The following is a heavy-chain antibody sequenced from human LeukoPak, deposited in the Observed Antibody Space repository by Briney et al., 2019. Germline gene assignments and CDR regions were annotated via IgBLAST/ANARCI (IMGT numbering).Heavy chain of an antibody. CDR3: AREVGGDFDALDY. CDR2: IYYSGST. D-gene: IGHD4-17*01. CDR1: GGSISSYY. J-gene: IGHJ4*02. V-gene: IGHV4-59*08. Sequence: SETLSLTCTVSGGSISSYYWSWIRQPPGKGLEWIGYIYYSGSTNYNPSLKSRVTISLDTSKNQFSLKLNSVAAADTAVYYCAREVGGDFDALDYWGQGTLVTVSS.